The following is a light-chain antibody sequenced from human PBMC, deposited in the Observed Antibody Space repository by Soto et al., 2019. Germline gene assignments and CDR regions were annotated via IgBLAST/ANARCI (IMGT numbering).Light chain of an antibody. CDR3: QQYNNWPEIT. CDR2: GTS. J-gene: IGKJ5*01. CDR1: QSVRSN. Sequence: EIVMTQSPATLSSSRVERASLPCRASQSVRSNLAWYQQKPGQAPRLLIYGTSTRATDIPARFSGSGSGTEFTLTISSLQSEDFAVYYCQQYNNWPEITFGQGTRLEIK. V-gene: IGKV3-15*01.